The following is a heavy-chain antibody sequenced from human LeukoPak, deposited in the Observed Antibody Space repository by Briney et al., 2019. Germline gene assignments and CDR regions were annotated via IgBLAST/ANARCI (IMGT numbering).Heavy chain of an antibody. J-gene: IGHJ4*02. CDR1: GVFISSGGFY. CDR3: ARSGGYCSGGRCYNFDS. Sequence: SETLSLTCSVSGVFISSGGFYWNWIRQPPGKGLEWIGYIDSEPTHYNPSLKSRVTISVDRSKSQFSLRLASVTAADTAVFYCARSGGYCSGGRCYNFDSWGQGTLVTVSS. CDR2: IDSEPT. D-gene: IGHD2-15*01. V-gene: IGHV4-30-2*01.